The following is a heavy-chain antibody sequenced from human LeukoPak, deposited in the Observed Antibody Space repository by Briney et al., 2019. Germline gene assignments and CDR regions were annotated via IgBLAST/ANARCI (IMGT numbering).Heavy chain of an antibody. V-gene: IGHV3-20*04. Sequence: GGSLRLSCAASGVTFDDYGMSWVRQAPGKGLEWVSGINWNGGSTGYADSVKGRFTISRDNAKNSLYLQMNSLRAEDTALYYCARGSHSGWYVAFDIWGQGTMVTVSS. CDR2: INWNGGST. D-gene: IGHD6-19*01. CDR3: ARGSHSGWYVAFDI. CDR1: GVTFDDYG. J-gene: IGHJ3*02.